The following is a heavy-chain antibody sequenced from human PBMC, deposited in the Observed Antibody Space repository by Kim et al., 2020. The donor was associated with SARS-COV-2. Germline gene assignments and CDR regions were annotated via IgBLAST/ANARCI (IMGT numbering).Heavy chain of an antibody. CDR1: GGSISSYY. J-gene: IGHJ4*01. D-gene: IGHD2-15*01. CDR2: IYYSGST. CDR3: ARDQREGYCSGGSCSYFD. V-gene: IGHV4-59*01. Sequence: SETLSLTCTVSGGSISSYYWSWIRQPPGKGLEWIGYIYYSGSTNYNPSLKSRVTISVDTSKNQFSLKLSSVTAADTAVHYCARDQREGYCSGGSCSYFD.